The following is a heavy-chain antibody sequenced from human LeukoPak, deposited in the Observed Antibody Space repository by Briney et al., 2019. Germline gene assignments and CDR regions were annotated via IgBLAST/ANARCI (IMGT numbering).Heavy chain of an antibody. CDR2: INHSGST. V-gene: IGHV4-34*01. CDR3: ARGVPAALYYFDY. Sequence: SETLSLTCAVYGGSFSGYYWSWIRQPPGKGLEWIGEINHSGSTNYNPPLKSRVTISVDTSKNQFSLKLSSVTAADTAVYYCARGVPAALYYFDYWGQGTLVTVSS. D-gene: IGHD2-2*01. J-gene: IGHJ4*02. CDR1: GGSFSGYY.